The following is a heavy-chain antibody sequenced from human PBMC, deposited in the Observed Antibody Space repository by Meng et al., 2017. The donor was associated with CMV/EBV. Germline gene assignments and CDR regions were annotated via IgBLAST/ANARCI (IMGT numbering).Heavy chain of an antibody. Sequence: GESLKISCAASGFTFSSYWMSWVRQAPGKGLEWVANIKQDGSEKYYVDSVKGRFTISRDNAKNSLYLQMNSLRAEDTAVYYCARDLIVAWCYDFWSGRHDNWFDPWGQGTLVTVSS. J-gene: IGHJ5*02. CDR2: IKQDGSEK. CDR1: GFTFSSYW. V-gene: IGHV3-7*01. D-gene: IGHD3-3*01. CDR3: ARDLIVAWCYDFWSGRHDNWFDP.